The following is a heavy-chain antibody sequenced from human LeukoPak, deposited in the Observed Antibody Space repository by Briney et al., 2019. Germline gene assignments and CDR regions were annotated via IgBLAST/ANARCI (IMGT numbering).Heavy chain of an antibody. D-gene: IGHD1-26*01. CDR2: ILSDGSIQ. J-gene: IGHJ4*02. V-gene: IGHV3-30*04. Sequence: PGGSLRLSCAASGFTFGTYAMHWVRQAPGKGLEWVAVILSDGSIQNTADSVRGRFIISSDNSKNTLFLQMNRLRTEDTAVYYCARGAILGGYNLIDDWGQGTLVTVSS. CDR3: ARGAILGGYNLIDD. CDR1: GFTFGTYA.